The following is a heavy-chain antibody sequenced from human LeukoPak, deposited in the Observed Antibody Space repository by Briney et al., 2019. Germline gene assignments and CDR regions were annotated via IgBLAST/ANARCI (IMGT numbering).Heavy chain of an antibody. CDR3: SRVENWAFDY. Sequence: SPTLSLTFAISGDSVSSKSAAWNWIRQSPSRGLEWLGSTYYRSKWSTDYAESGKSRIIINPDTSKNQFSLQLNSVTPEDTAVYYFSRVENWAFDYWGQGALITVSP. CDR2: TYYRSKWST. V-gene: IGHV6-1*01. CDR1: GDSVSSKSAA. D-gene: IGHD7-27*01. J-gene: IGHJ4*02.